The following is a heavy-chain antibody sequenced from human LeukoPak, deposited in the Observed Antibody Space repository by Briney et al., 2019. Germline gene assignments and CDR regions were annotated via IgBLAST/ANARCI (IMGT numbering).Heavy chain of an antibody. V-gene: IGHV4-59*08. Sequence: PSETLSLTCTVSGGSISSYYWSWIRQPPGKGLEWIGYIYYSGSTNYNPYLKSRVTISVDTSKNQFSLKLSSVTAADTAVYYCARRGAAAGRGDAFDIWGQGTMVTVSS. CDR3: ARRGAAAGRGDAFDI. CDR1: GGSISSYY. CDR2: IYYSGST. D-gene: IGHD6-13*01. J-gene: IGHJ3*02.